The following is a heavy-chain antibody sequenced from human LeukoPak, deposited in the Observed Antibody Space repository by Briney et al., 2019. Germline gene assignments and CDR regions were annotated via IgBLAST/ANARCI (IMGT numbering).Heavy chain of an antibody. J-gene: IGHJ4*02. Sequence: GASVKVSCKASGYTFTSYDINWVRQAPGQGLEWMGWMNPNSGNTDYAQKFQGRVTITRNTSISTAYMELSSLRSEDTAVYYCARAALVGATSPSDYWGQGTLVTVSS. D-gene: IGHD1-26*01. CDR2: MNPNSGNT. CDR1: GYTFTSYD. V-gene: IGHV1-8*01. CDR3: ARAALVGATSPSDY.